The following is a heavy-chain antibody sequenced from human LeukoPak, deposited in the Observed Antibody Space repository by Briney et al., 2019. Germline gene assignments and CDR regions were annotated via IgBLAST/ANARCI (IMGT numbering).Heavy chain of an antibody. Sequence: ASVKVSCKASGYTFTSHGISWVRQAPGQGLEWMGWISAYNGNTNYAQKLQGRVTMTTDTSTSTAYMELRSLRSDDTAVYYCARDRDMITFGGVIADYWGQGTLVTVSS. CDR1: GYTFTSHG. J-gene: IGHJ4*02. CDR3: ARDRDMITFGGVIADY. CDR2: ISAYNGNT. V-gene: IGHV1-18*04. D-gene: IGHD3-16*02.